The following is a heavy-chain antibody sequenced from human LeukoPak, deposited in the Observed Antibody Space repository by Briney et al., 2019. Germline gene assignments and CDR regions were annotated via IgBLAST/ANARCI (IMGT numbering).Heavy chain of an antibody. CDR1: GYTFIRYY. CDR3: ARVTYGYNRDAFAS. D-gene: IGHD5-24*01. V-gene: IGHV1-46*01. J-gene: IGHJ3*02. Sequence: ASVKVSCKASGYTFIRYYMHELRQAPGQGLEWMGVINPSADSTSYTQKFQGRVSMTRDTSTSTVYMDLSSLRSEDTAVYYCARVTYGYNRDAFASWGQGTVVTVSS. CDR2: INPSADST.